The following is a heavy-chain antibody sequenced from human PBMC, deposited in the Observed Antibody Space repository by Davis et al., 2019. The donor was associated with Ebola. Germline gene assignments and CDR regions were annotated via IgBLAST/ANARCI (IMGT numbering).Heavy chain of an antibody. J-gene: IGHJ6*03. Sequence: SVKVSCKASGYTFTGYYMHWVRQAPGQGLEWMGGIIPIFGTANYAQKFQGRVTITADESTSTAYMELSSLRSEDTAVYYCARDSYISSHDYYDKPAHYYYYYMDVWGKGTTVTVSS. CDR2: IIPIFGTA. D-gene: IGHD3-22*01. CDR3: ARDSYISSHDYYDKPAHYYYYYMDV. CDR1: GYTFTGYY. V-gene: IGHV1-69*13.